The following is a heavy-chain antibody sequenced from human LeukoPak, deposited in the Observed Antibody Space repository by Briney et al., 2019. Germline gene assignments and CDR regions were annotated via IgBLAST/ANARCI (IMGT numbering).Heavy chain of an antibody. D-gene: IGHD3-22*01. J-gene: IGHJ4*02. CDR2: INPSGGST. CDR3: ARKGSSGYLDY. V-gene: IGHV1-46*01. CDR1: GYTFTSYY. Sequence: ASVKVAWKASGYTFTSYYIHWVRQAPGQGLEWMGIINPSGGSTSYAQKFQGRVTMTRDTSTSTVYMELSSLRSEDTAVYYCARKGSSGYLDYWGQGTLVTVSS.